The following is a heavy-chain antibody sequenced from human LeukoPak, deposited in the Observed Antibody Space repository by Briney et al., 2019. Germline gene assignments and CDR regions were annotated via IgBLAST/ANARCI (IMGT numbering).Heavy chain of an antibody. D-gene: IGHD4-17*01. CDR3: ARHSVRLRTFSAFDI. CDR2: VSYSGNT. V-gene: IGHV4-39*01. J-gene: IGHJ3*02. Sequence: SETLSLTCTVSGGSVRSSSYYWALIRQSPGKGLEWIATVSYSGNTYYHPSLQSRVTISVDTSKSQFSLKLTSVTAADTAVYFCARHSVRLRTFSAFDIWGQGTMVTVSS. CDR1: GGSVRSSSYY.